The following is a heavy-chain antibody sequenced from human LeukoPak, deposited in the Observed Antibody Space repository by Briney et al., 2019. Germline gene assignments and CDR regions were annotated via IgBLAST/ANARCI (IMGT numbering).Heavy chain of an antibody. CDR3: ARPRIVGATTGAYDY. CDR1: GGSISSGGYS. D-gene: IGHD1-26*01. J-gene: IGHJ4*02. Sequence: SETLSLTCAVSGGSISSGGYSWSWIRQPPGKGLEWIGYIYYSGSTYYNPSLKSRVTISVDTSKNQFSLKLSSVTAADTAVYYCARPRIVGATTGAYDYWGQGTLVTVSS. CDR2: IYYSGST. V-gene: IGHV4-30-4*07.